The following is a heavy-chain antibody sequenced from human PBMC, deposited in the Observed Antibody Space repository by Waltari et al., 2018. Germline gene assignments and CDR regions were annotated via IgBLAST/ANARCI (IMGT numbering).Heavy chain of an antibody. CDR3: ARENRQWLAPEPYYFDY. CDR2: LSYDGSNK. V-gene: IGHV3-30*10. Sequence: QVQLVESGGGVVQPGRCLRLSCAASGFVFSTYALSWVRQAPGKGLEWVAVLSYDGSNKYYTDSLKGRFTISRDNSKNTMYLQMDSLRTDDTAVYYCARENRQWLAPEPYYFDYWGRGTLVTVTS. J-gene: IGHJ4*02. D-gene: IGHD6-19*01. CDR1: GFVFSTYA.